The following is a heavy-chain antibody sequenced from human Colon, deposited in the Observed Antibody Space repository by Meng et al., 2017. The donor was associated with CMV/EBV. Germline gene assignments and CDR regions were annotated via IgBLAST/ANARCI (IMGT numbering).Heavy chain of an antibody. D-gene: IGHD2-21*01. V-gene: IGHV4-59*01. Sequence: GSLRLSCTVSGGSISSYYWSWIRQPPGKGLEWIGYIYYSGSTNYNPSLKSRVTISVDTSKNQFSLKLSSVTAADTAVYYCARAADPYCGGDCYPIGTNVVDPGPYYYGMDVWGQGTTVTVSS. J-gene: IGHJ6*02. CDR1: GGSISSYY. CDR3: ARAADPYCGGDCYPIGTNVVDPGPYYYGMDV. CDR2: IYYSGST.